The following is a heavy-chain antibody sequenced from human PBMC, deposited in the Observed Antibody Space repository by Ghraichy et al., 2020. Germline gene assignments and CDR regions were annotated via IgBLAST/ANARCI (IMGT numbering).Heavy chain of an antibody. V-gene: IGHV3-43*02. CDR2: ITCGGAST. D-gene: IGHD2-2*01. CDR3: AKDIVVVPADYYGMAV. Sequence: GGSLRLSCAASGFTFDDYAMHWVRQAPGKGLEWVSLITCGGASTSYADSVKGRFTISRDNNKNSLTLQMNSLTTEDTALYYCAKDIVVVPADYYGMAVWGQGTTVIVSS. J-gene: IGHJ6*02. CDR1: GFTFDDYA.